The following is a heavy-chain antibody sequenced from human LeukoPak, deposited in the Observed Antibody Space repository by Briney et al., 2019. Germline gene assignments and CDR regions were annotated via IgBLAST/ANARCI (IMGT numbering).Heavy chain of an antibody. CDR1: GYSISRGYY. CDR3: ARAGWIITSGMDY. CDR2: IYHTGNT. J-gene: IGHJ4*02. D-gene: IGHD3-10*01. Sequence: KPSETLSLTCGVSGYSISRGYYWAWIRQPPGKGLEGIGTIYHTGNTYYTPSLGSRLTISVDTSTNDFSLNLNSVTAADPAVYYCARAGWIITSGMDYWGQGALVTVSS. V-gene: IGHV4-38-2*01.